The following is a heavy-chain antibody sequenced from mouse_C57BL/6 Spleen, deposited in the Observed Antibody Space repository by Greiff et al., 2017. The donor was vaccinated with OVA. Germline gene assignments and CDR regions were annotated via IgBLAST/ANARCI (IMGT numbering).Heavy chain of an antibody. Sequence: VQLQQSGAELVRPGTSVKLSCKASGYTFTNYWIGWAKQRPGHGLEWIGAIYPGGGYTDYNEKFKGKATLTADKSSNTDYMQFSSLTSEDSAIYYCARGTLYYFDYWGQGTTLTVSS. CDR2: IYPGGGYT. J-gene: IGHJ2*01. V-gene: IGHV1-63*01. CDR1: GYTFTNYW. CDR3: ARGTLYYFDY. D-gene: IGHD3-3*01.